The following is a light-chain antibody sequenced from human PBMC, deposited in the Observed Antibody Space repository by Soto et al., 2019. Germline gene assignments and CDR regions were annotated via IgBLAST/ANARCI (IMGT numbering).Light chain of an antibody. CDR3: QHYDGSPRT. CDR1: QSVNSNY. J-gene: IGKJ2*01. V-gene: IGKV3-20*01. Sequence: ETVLTQSPGTVSLSPGERATLSCRTSQSVNSNYLAWYQQKPGQAPRLLIYGVFNRATGIPDRFSGSGSGTYFTLTISGLEPEDSAVYYCQHYDGSPRTFGQGTKLEI. CDR2: GVF.